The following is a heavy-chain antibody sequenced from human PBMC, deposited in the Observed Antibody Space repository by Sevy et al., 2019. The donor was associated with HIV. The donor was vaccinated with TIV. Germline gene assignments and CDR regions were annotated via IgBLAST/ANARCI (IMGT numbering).Heavy chain of an antibody. CDR1: GFTSSNAW. D-gene: IGHD6-6*01. J-gene: IGHJ4*02. V-gene: IGHV3-15*01. Sequence: GGCLRLSCAASGFTSSNAWMTWVRQAPGKGLEWVGRVKSNADGGTTDYGAPVKGRFTISGDDSKNTGYLQMNSLKSEDTGVYYCTSGRYSSSMYFEHWGQGTLVTVSS. CDR2: VKSNADGGTT. CDR3: TSGRYSSSMYFEH.